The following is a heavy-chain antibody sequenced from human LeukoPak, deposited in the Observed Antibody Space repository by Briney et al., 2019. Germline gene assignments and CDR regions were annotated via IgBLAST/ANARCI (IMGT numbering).Heavy chain of an antibody. CDR3: ARGLPFTIVLMVYGNWFDP. V-gene: IGHV4-34*01. J-gene: IGHJ5*02. Sequence: SETLSLTCAVYGGSFSGYYWSWIRQPPGKGLEWIGEINHSGSTHYNPSLKSRVTILVDTSKNQFSLRLSSVTAADTAVYYCARGLPFTIVLMVYGNWFDPWGQGTLVTVSS. CDR1: GGSFSGYY. CDR2: INHSGST. D-gene: IGHD2-8*01.